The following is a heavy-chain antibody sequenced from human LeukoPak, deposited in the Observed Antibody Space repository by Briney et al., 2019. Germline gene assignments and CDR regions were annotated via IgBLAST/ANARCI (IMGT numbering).Heavy chain of an antibody. Sequence: ASVKVSCKASGYIFRSYGINWVRQAPGQGLEWMGWISAYSRATNFAQKFQDRVTMTTDSSTNTAYMELRSLTLDDTAVYFCAREKGRDTYNYYFDYWGQGTLVTVSS. CDR1: GYIFRSYG. CDR2: ISAYSRAT. J-gene: IGHJ4*02. CDR3: AREKGRDTYNYYFDY. D-gene: IGHD5-24*01. V-gene: IGHV1-18*01.